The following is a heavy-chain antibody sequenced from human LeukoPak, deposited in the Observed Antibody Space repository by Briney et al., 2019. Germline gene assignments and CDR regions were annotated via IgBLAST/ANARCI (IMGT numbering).Heavy chain of an antibody. CDR1: GFTFSSYG. CDR2: IWYDGSNK. J-gene: IGHJ4*02. CDR3: ARRPRRDCSSTSCYSGYYFDY. Sequence: TGGSLRLSCAASGFTFSSYGMHWVRQAPGKGLEWVAVIWYDGSNKYYADSVKGRFTISRDNSKNTLYLQMNSLRAEDTAVYYCARRPRRDCSSTSCYSGYYFDYWGQGTLVTVSS. V-gene: IGHV3-33*01. D-gene: IGHD2-2*01.